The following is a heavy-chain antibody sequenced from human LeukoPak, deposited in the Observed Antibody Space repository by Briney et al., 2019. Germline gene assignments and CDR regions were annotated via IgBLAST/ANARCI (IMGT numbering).Heavy chain of an antibody. CDR3: AKDRCTNGVCYTLDH. CDR1: GFTFSSYG. D-gene: IGHD2-8*01. CDR2: IWYDGSNK. Sequence: GGSLRLSCAASGFTFSSYGMHWVRQAPGKGLEWVAVIWYDGSNKYYADSVKGRFTISRDNSKNTLYLQMNSLRAEDTAVYYCAKDRCTNGVCYTLDHWGQGTLVTVSS. J-gene: IGHJ4*02. V-gene: IGHV3-33*06.